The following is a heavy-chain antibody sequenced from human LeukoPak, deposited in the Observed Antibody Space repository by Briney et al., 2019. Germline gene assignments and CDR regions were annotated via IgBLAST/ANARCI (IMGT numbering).Heavy chain of an antibody. D-gene: IGHD3-22*01. J-gene: IGHJ4*02. V-gene: IGHV4-59*01. Sequence: SETLSLTCTVSGGSISSYYWSWIRQPPGNGLEWIGYIYYSGSTNYNPSLKSRVTISVDTSKNQFSLKLSSVTAADTAVYYCARVRRSMIADYWGQGTLVTVSS. CDR2: IYYSGST. CDR3: ARVRRSMIADY. CDR1: GGSISSYY.